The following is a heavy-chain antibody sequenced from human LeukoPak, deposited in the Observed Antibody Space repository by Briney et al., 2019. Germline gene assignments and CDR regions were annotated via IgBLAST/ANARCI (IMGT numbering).Heavy chain of an antibody. CDR1: GGSFSGYY. CDR2: INHSGST. Sequence: PSETLSLTCAVYGGSFSGYYWSWIRQPPGKGLEWIGEINHSGSTNYNPSLKSRVTISVDTSKNQFSLKLSSVTAADTAVYHCARGFPYSSSWPWGQGTLVTVSS. D-gene: IGHD6-13*01. V-gene: IGHV4-34*01. CDR3: ARGFPYSSSWP. J-gene: IGHJ5*02.